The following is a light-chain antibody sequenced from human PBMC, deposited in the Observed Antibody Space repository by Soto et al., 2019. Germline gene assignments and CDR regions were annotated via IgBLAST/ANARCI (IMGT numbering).Light chain of an antibody. CDR2: AAY. V-gene: IGKV1-9*01. CDR3: QQLNTYPLT. Sequence: DIQLTQSPAFLSASVGDRVTITCRASQGISTYLAWYQQKPGKAPTLLIYAAYTLQSGVPSRFSGSGSGTEFTLTISSLQPEDFATYYGQQLNTYPLTFGQGTKVEIK. CDR1: QGISTY. J-gene: IGKJ1*01.